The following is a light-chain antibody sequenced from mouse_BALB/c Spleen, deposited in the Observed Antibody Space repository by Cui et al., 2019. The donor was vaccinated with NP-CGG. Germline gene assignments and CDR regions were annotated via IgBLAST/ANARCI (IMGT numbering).Light chain of an antibody. CDR1: TGAVTTSNY. J-gene: IGLJ1*01. Sequence: QAVVTQESAPTTSPGETVTLTCRSSTGAVTTSNYANWVQEKPDHLFTGLIGGTNNQAPGVPARFSGSLIRDKAALTITGAQTEDEAIYFCALWYSNHWVFGGGTKLTVL. CDR2: GTN. CDR3: ALWYSNHWV. V-gene: IGLV1*01.